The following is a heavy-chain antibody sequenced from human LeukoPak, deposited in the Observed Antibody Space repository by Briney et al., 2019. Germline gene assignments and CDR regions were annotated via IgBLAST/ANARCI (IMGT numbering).Heavy chain of an antibody. D-gene: IGHD3-9*01. V-gene: IGHV1-2*02. CDR3: ARAKPSYDILTGYCDY. Sequence: ASVKVSCKASGYTFTSYGISWVRQAPGQGLEWMGWINPNSGGTNYAQKFQGRVTMTRDTSISTAYMELSRLRSDDTAVYYCARAKPSYDILTGYCDYWGQGTLVTVSS. J-gene: IGHJ4*02. CDR1: GYTFTSYG. CDR2: INPNSGGT.